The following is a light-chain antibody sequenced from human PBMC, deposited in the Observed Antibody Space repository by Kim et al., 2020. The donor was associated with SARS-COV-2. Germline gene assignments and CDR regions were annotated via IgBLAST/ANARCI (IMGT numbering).Light chain of an antibody. Sequence: IQLTQSTSSLSASVGDRVTITCRASQGISSYLAWYQQKPGKAPKLLIYAASTLQSGVPSRFSGSGSGTDFTLTISSLQPEDFATYYCQQLNSYPYTFGQGTKLDI. CDR3: QQLNSYPYT. CDR2: AAS. J-gene: IGKJ2*01. CDR1: QGISSY. V-gene: IGKV1-9*01.